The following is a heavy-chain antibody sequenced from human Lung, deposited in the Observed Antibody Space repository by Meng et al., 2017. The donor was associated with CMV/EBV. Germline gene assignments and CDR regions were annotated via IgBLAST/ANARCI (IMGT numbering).Heavy chain of an antibody. CDR2: IRYDGSNK. CDR3: AKDLGTDADRTYYDILTGYYGYYYYGMDV. CDR1: GLTFSSYD. J-gene: IGHJ6*02. D-gene: IGHD3-9*01. V-gene: IGHV3-30*02. Sequence: GESLKISCVVSGLTFSSYDIHWVRQAPGKGLEWVAFIRYDGSNKYYADSVKGRFTISRDNSKNTLYLQMNSLGAEDTAVYYCAKDLGTDADRTYYDILTGYYGYYYYGMDVXGQGXTVTVSS.